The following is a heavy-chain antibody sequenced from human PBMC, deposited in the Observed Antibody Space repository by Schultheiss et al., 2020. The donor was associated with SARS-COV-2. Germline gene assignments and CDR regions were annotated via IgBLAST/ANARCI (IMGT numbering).Heavy chain of an antibody. CDR1: GGSISSGGYY. D-gene: IGHD2-15*01. CDR2: IYYSGST. Sequence: SETLSLTCTVSGGSISSGGYYWSWIRQPPGKGLEWIGYIYYSGSTNYNPSLKSRVTISVDTSKNQFSLKLTSVTAADTAVYYCAREGAHCDIATCYRWLDPWGQGTLVTVSS. CDR3: AREGAHCDIATCYRWLDP. J-gene: IGHJ5*02. V-gene: IGHV4-61*08.